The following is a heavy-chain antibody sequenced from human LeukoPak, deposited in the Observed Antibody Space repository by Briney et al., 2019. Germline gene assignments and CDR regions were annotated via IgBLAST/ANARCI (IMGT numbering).Heavy chain of an antibody. CDR3: ARGRGAAARHFDY. CDR2: INPNSGGT. CDR1: GYTFTVYY. V-gene: IGHV1-2*06. Sequence: ASVKVSCTASGYTFTVYYMHWVRQDPGQGLEWMGRINPNSGGTNYAQKFQGRVTMTRDTSISTAYMELSRLRSDDTAVYYCARGRGAAARHFDYWGQGTLVTVSS. J-gene: IGHJ4*02. D-gene: IGHD6-13*01.